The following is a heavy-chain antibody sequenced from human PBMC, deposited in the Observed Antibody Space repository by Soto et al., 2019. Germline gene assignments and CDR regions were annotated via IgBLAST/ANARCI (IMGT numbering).Heavy chain of an antibody. Sequence: EVQLLESGGGLIQPGGSLRLSCAASEFTFKSYAISWVRQAPGEGLEWVSAISYIGDSTYYADSVKGRFTISRDNSKNNMFLQMDSLRPEDTAVYFCAKDYSHESSGGLDYWGQGALVTVSS. V-gene: IGHV3-23*01. CDR3: AKDYSHESSGGLDY. J-gene: IGHJ4*02. D-gene: IGHD3-22*01. CDR2: ISYIGDST. CDR1: EFTFKSYA.